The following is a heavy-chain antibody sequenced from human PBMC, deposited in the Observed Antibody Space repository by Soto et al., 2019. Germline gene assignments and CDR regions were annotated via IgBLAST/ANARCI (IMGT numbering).Heavy chain of an antibody. CDR2: ITRSGSYK. J-gene: IGHJ6*03. D-gene: IGHD2-15*01. CDR1: GFTFSSYS. CDR3: ADHPFCSSGSCSVDYYYYMDV. Sequence: GGSLRLSCAASGFTFSSYSMNWVRQAPGKGLEWVSSITRSGSYKYYADSVKGRFTISRDNARNSLDLQMNSLRAEDTAVYYCADHPFCSSGSCSVDYYYYMDVWGKGTTVTVSS. V-gene: IGHV3-21*01.